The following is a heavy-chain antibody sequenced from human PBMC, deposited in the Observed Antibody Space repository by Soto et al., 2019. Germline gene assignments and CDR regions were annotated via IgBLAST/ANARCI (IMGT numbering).Heavy chain of an antibody. V-gene: IGHV1-69*08. J-gene: IGHJ4*02. CDR3: ARDRCSGGSCYPGGY. D-gene: IGHD2-15*01. CDR2: TIPILGIA. Sequence: QVQLVQSGAEVKKPGSSVKVSCKASGGTFSSYTISWVRQAPGQGLEWMGRTIPILGIANYAQKFQGRVTITADKSTSTAYMELSSLRSEDTAVYYCARDRCSGGSCYPGGYWGQGTLVTVSS. CDR1: GGTFSSYT.